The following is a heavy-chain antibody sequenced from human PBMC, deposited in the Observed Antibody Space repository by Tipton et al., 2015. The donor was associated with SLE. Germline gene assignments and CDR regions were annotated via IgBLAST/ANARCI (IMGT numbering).Heavy chain of an antibody. Sequence: TLSLTCFVSGGYITSDIYYWGWIRQYPGKGLEWIGYISYSGRTNYNSSLKSRLTISVDTSKNQFSLKLSSVTAADTAVYYCARDEYRYDGTGYHLLGHFDYWGQGTLVTVSS. CDR1: GGYITSDIYY. CDR2: ISYSGRT. D-gene: IGHD3-22*01. CDR3: ARDEYRYDGTGYHLLGHFDY. V-gene: IGHV4-31*03. J-gene: IGHJ4*02.